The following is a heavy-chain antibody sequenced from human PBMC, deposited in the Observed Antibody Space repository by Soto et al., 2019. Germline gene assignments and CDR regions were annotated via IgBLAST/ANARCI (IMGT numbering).Heavy chain of an antibody. V-gene: IGHV4-34*01. CDR2: INHSGST. CDR3: ERGVVVVAATPAFDI. J-gene: IGHJ3*02. Sequence: PSETLSLTCAVYGGSFSGYYWSWIRQPPGKGLEWIGEINHSGSTNYNPSLKSRVTISVDTSKNQFSLKLSSVTAADTAVYYCERGVVVVAATPAFDIWGQGTMVTVSS. CDR1: GGSFSGYY. D-gene: IGHD2-15*01.